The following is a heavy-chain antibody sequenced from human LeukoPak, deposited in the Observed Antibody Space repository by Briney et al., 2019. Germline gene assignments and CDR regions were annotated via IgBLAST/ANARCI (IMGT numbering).Heavy chain of an antibody. D-gene: IGHD2-2*01. CDR2: IYSGGST. V-gene: IGHV3-66*01. J-gene: IGHJ4*02. Sequence: GGSLRLSCAASGFTVSSNYMSWVRQAPGKGLEWVSVIYSGGSTYYADSVKGRFTISRDNSKNTLYLQMNSLRAEDTAVYYCARDQRTSHGDPDYWGQGTLVTVSS. CDR1: GFTVSSNY. CDR3: ARDQRTSHGDPDY.